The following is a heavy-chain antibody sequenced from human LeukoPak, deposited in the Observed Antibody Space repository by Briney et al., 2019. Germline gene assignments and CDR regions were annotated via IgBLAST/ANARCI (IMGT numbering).Heavy chain of an antibody. CDR3: ARWIAAAGKFDY. CDR2: MSPNSGNT. D-gene: IGHD6-13*01. CDR1: GYTFTSYD. V-gene: IGHV1-8*01. Sequence: ASVKVSCKASGYTFTSYDINWVRQATGQGPEWMGWMSPNSGNTGYAQKFQGRVTMTRNTSISTAYMELSSLRSEDTAVYYCARWIAAAGKFDYWGQGTLVTVSS. J-gene: IGHJ4*02.